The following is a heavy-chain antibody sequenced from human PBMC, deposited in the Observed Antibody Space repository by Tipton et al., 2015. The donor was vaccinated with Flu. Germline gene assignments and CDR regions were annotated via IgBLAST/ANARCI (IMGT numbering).Heavy chain of an antibody. CDR3: VRAIAAAASR. Sequence: SLRLSCAASGFAFSSYWVLWVRQAPGKGLEWVANINEDGSTTYYLGSVKGRFTISRDNARNSVYLQMNSLRVEDTAVYYCVRAIAAAASRWGQGTLVTVSS. J-gene: IGHJ4*02. V-gene: IGHV3-7*01. CDR1: GFAFSSYW. CDR2: INEDGSTT. D-gene: IGHD6-13*01.